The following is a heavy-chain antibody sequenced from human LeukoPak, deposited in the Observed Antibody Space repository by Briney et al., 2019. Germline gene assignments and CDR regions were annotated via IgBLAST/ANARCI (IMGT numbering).Heavy chain of an antibody. J-gene: IGHJ4*02. V-gene: IGHV3-23*01. CDR2: ISGNGGST. CDR3: AKRPDRKSVPGTRDYFDY. Sequence: GGSLRLSCAASEFTFSNFAMSWVRQAPGKRQEWVSAISGNGGSTYYEDSVKGRFTISRDNSKNALHLQMNSLSAEDTAIYYCAKRPDRKSVPGTRDYFDYWGQGTLVTVSS. CDR1: EFTFSNFA. D-gene: IGHD1-7*01.